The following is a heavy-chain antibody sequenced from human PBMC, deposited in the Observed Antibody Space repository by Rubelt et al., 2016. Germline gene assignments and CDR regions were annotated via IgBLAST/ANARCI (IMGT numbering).Heavy chain of an antibody. V-gene: IGHV1-2*02. D-gene: IGHD3-22*01. J-gene: IGHJ6*02. CDR2: INPNSGGP. CDR1: GYTFTGYY. CDR3: ASSSNTPMIVVVITSDYYGMDV. Sequence: QVQLVQSGAEVKKPGASVKVSCKASGYTFTGYYMHWVRQAPGQGLEWMGWINPNSGGPNYAQKFQGRVTRTRERAIRTAYMGVSSLRSDDTAVYYCASSSNTPMIVVVITSDYYGMDVWGQGTTVTVSS.